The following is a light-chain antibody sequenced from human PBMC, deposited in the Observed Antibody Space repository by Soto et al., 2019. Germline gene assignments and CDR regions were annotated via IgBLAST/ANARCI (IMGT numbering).Light chain of an antibody. J-gene: IGLJ2*01. V-gene: IGLV6-57*02. CDR2: EDT. CDR3: QSYDGSNPDVV. CDR1: SGSIATNY. Sequence: NFMLTQPHSVSESPGKTVTISCTGSSGSIATNYVQWYQQRPGSAPTTVIFEDTQRPSGVPERFSGSIDSSSNSASLTISGVKTEDEADYYCQSYDGSNPDVVFGGGTKLTVL.